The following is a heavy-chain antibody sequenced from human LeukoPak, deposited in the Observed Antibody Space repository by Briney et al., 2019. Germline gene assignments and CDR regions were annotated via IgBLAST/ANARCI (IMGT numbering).Heavy chain of an antibody. J-gene: IGHJ6*02. D-gene: IGHD5-18*01. Sequence: ASVKVSCKASGYTFTSYDINWVRQATGQGLEGMGWMNPNSGNTGYAQKFQGRVTMTRNTSISTAYMELSSLRSEDTAVYYCARSGYSYGYYYYGMDVWGQGTTVTVSS. CDR2: MNPNSGNT. CDR1: GYTFTSYD. CDR3: ARSGYSYGYYYYGMDV. V-gene: IGHV1-8*01.